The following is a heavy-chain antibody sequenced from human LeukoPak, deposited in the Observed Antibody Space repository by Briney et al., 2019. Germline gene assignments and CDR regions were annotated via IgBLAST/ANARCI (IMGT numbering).Heavy chain of an antibody. CDR2: IYYSGST. J-gene: IGHJ4*02. CDR1: GGSISSYY. V-gene: IGHV4-59*01. Sequence: SETLSLTCTVSGGSISSYYWSWIRQPPGKGLEWIGYIYYSGSTNYNPSLKSRVTISVDTSKNQFSLKLSSVTAADTAVYYCARGSWMYGDLTTGFDYWGQGTLVTVSS. CDR3: ARGSWMYGDLTTGFDY. D-gene: IGHD4-17*01.